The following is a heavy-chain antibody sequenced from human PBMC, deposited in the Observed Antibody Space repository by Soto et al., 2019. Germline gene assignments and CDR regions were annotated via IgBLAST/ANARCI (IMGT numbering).Heavy chain of an antibody. CDR2: ISACNGNT. CDR1: GYTFTSYG. V-gene: IGHV1-18*01. Sequence: ASVKVSCKASGYTFTSYGISWVRQAPGQGLEWMGWISACNGNTNYAQKLQGRVTMTTDTSTSTAYMELRSLRSDDTAVYYCARVPKYYDILTGYSEPYYFDYWGQGTLVTVS. J-gene: IGHJ4*02. CDR3: ARVPKYYDILTGYSEPYYFDY. D-gene: IGHD3-9*01.